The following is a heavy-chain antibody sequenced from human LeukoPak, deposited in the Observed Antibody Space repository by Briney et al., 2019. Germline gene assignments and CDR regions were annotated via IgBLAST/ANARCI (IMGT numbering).Heavy chain of an antibody. J-gene: IGHJ4*02. Sequence: SETLSLTCAVYGGSFSGYYWSWIRQPPGKGLEWIGEINHSGSTNYNPSLKSRVTISVDTSKNQFSLKLSSVTAADTAVYYCARSPGRGGRQWLAGRIDYWGQGTLVTVSS. CDR1: GGSFSGYY. CDR3: ARSPGRGGRQWLAGRIDY. V-gene: IGHV4-34*01. D-gene: IGHD6-19*01. CDR2: INHSGST.